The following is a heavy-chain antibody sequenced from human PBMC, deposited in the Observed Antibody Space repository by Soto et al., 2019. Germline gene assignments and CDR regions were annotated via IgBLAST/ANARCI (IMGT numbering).Heavy chain of an antibody. CDR3: ARRATVTTLYDAFDI. D-gene: IGHD4-17*01. CDR1: GYTFTSYW. CDR2: IYPGDPDT. Sequence: PGESLKISCKGSGYTFTSYWIGWVRQMPGKGLEWMGIIYPGDPDTRYSPSFQGQVTISADKSISTAYLQWSSLKASDTAMYYCARRATVTTLYDAFDIWGQGTMVTVSS. J-gene: IGHJ3*02. V-gene: IGHV5-51*01.